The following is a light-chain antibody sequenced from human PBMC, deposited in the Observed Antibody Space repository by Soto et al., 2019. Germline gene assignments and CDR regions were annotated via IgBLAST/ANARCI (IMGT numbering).Light chain of an antibody. Sequence: DIQMTQSPSSLSASVGYRVTITCRASQPLSTYLNSYQQKPGKAPTVLLYGASILQSGVPTRFNGSGSGTDFTLSISSLQPEDSATYYCQQSYSNTRMFGQGTKVEIK. J-gene: IGKJ1*01. CDR1: QPLSTY. V-gene: IGKV1-39*01. CDR2: GAS. CDR3: QQSYSNTRM.